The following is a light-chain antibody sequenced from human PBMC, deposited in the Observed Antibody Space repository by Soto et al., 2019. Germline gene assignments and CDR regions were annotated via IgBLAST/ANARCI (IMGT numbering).Light chain of an antibody. CDR3: TSYRTTTTLLYV. Sequence: QSALTQPASVSGSPGQSITISCTGTSSDIGGYNFVSWYQHHPGRAPKLMIYEVSNRPSGVSNRFSGSKSGDTASLTISGLQAEDEADYHCTSYRTTTTLLYVFGTGTKVTVL. V-gene: IGLV2-14*01. CDR2: EVS. J-gene: IGLJ1*01. CDR1: SSDIGGYNF.